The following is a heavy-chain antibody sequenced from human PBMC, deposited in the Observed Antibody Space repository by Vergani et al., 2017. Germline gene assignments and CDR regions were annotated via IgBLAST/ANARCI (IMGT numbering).Heavy chain of an antibody. V-gene: IGHV4-30-2*01. CDR1: GGSISSGGYS. Sequence: QLQLQESGSGLVKPSQTLSLTCAVSGGSISSGGYSWSWIRQPPGKGLEWIGYIYHSGSNYYNPSLKSRVTISVDRSKNQCSLKLSSVTAADTAVYYCARGLIVVVPAAGWFDPWGQGTLVTVSS. CDR2: IYHSGSN. CDR3: ARGLIVVVPAAGWFDP. D-gene: IGHD2-2*01. J-gene: IGHJ5*02.